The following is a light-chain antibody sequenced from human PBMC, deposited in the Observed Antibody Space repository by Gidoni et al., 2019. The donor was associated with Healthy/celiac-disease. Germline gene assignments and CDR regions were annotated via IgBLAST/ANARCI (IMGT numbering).Light chain of an antibody. CDR2: DAS. CDR1: QSVSSY. J-gene: IGKJ4*01. V-gene: IGKV3-11*01. CDR3: HQRSNWPPLT. Sequence: EMLLTQSPATLSLSPGDRATLSCRASQSVSSYLAWYQQKPGQAPRLLIYDASNRATGIPARFSGSGSGTDFTLTISLEPEDFAVYYCHQRSNWPPLTFXGXTKVEIK.